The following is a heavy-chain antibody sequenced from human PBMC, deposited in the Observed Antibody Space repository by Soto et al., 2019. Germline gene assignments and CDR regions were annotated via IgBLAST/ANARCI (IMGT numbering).Heavy chain of an antibody. CDR1: GGTFSSYA. V-gene: IGHV1-69*12. Sequence: QVQLVQSGAEVRQPASSVTVSCKTSGGTFSSYAISWVRQAPGQGLEWMGGIVPIVDTSTYAQKFQGRVTITADESTSTAYIELSSLRSDDTAIYYCVRVVAIPGYPDNWGQGTLVTVSS. D-gene: IGHD5-12*01. J-gene: IGHJ4*02. CDR3: VRVVAIPGYPDN. CDR2: IVPIVDTS.